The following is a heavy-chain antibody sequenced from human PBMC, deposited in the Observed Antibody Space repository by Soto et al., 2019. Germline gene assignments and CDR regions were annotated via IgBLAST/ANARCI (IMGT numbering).Heavy chain of an antibody. D-gene: IGHD3-10*01. V-gene: IGHV4-59*08. J-gene: IGHJ4*02. CDR2: IYYSGRT. Sequence: QVQLQESGPGLVKPSETLSLTCTVSGGSISSYYWSWIRQPPGKGLEWIGYIYYSGRTNYNPSLKSRFTTSVHTSKNQFSLKLNSMTASDTAVYYCARHNYGSGRTYFDYWGQGTLVTVSS. CDR3: ARHNYGSGRTYFDY. CDR1: GGSISSYY.